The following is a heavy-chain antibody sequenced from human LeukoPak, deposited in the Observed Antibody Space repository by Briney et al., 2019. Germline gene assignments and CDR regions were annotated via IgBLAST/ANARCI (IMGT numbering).Heavy chain of an antibody. CDR1: GGSFSGYY. CDR3: AGGQLRIVGATNFDY. J-gene: IGHJ4*02. V-gene: IGHV4-34*01. D-gene: IGHD1-26*01. Sequence: PSETLSLTCAVYGGSFSGYYWSWIRQPPGKGLEWIGEINHSGSTNYNPSLKSRVTVSVDTSKNQFSLKLSSVTAADTAVYYCAGGQLRIVGATNFDYWGQGTLVTVSS. CDR2: INHSGST.